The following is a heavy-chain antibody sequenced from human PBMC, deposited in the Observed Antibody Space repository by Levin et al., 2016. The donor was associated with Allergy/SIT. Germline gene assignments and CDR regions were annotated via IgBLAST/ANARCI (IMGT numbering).Heavy chain of an antibody. Sequence: GESLKISCAASGFTFSNAWMNWVRRAPGKGLQWVGRIKSKGDGETVEYGTAVKGRFVISRDDAASTLYLQMDSLKTEDTAVYYCHTDLLRFGEEMFYFDYWGQGTVVTVSS. CDR1: GFTFSNAW. V-gene: IGHV3-15*01. CDR3: HTDLLRFGEEMFYFDY. CDR2: IKSKGDGETV. J-gene: IGHJ4*02. D-gene: IGHD3-16*01.